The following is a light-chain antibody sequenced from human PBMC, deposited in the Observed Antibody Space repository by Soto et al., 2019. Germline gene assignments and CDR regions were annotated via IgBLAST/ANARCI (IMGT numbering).Light chain of an antibody. CDR2: AAS. CDR1: QSISSY. Sequence: DIQMTQSPSSLSASVGDRVTITCRASQSISSYLNWYQQKPGKAPKLLIYAASSLQIGVPSRFSGSGSGTDFTLTISSLQPEDFATYYCQQSYSTSITFGQGTRLEIK. CDR3: QQSYSTSIT. J-gene: IGKJ5*01. V-gene: IGKV1-39*01.